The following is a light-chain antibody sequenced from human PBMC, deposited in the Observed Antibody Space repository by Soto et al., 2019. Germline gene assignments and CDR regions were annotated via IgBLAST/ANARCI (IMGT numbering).Light chain of an antibody. V-gene: IGLV2-14*01. CDR1: SSDIGAYNY. Sequence: QAVLTQPAAVSGSPGQSITIPCTGTSSDIGAYNYVSWYQHHPGKAPKLIIYEVSNRPSGVSNRFSGSKSANTASLTISGLQADDEADYYCSSYTTSNTYVFGTGTKLTVL. J-gene: IGLJ1*01. CDR2: EVS. CDR3: SSYTTSNTYV.